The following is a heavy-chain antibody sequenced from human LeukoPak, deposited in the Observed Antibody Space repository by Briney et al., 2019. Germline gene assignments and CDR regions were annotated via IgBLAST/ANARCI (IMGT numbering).Heavy chain of an antibody. V-gene: IGHV3-9*01. CDR2: ISWNSGDI. D-gene: IGHD6-19*01. Sequence: PGRSLRLSCAASGFTFDDCGIHWVRQAPGKGLEWVSGISWNSGDIAYADSVKGRFTISRDNPKNSLYLQMNSLRADDTAFYYCAKEPSGWFSWYFDLWGRGTLVTVSS. CDR1: GFTFDDCG. J-gene: IGHJ2*01. CDR3: AKEPSGWFSWYFDL.